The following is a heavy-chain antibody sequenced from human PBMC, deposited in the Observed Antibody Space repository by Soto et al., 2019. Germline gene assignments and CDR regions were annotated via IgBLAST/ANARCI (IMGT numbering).Heavy chain of an antibody. CDR2: ISAYNGNT. CDR1: GYTFTSYG. D-gene: IGHD3-22*01. CDR3: ARDFYYDSSGWEAXDI. J-gene: IGHJ3*02. V-gene: IGHV1-18*01. Sequence: ASVKVSCKASGYTFTSYGISWVRQAPGQGLEWMGWISAYNGNTNYAQKLQGRVTMTTDTSTSTAYMELRSLRSDDTAVYYCARDFYYDSSGWEAXDIWGQGTMVTVSS.